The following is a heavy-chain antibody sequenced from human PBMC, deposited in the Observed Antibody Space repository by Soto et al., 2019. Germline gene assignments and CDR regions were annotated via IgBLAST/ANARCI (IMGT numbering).Heavy chain of an antibody. Sequence: GASVKVSCKASGYTFTNYAIHWVRQAPGQRPEWMGWINAGNGNTKYSQKFQGRVAITRDTSASTAYMELSSLKSEDTALYYCARDGAVAGNANFDYWGQGTLVTVSS. V-gene: IGHV1-3*01. D-gene: IGHD6-19*01. CDR2: INAGNGNT. J-gene: IGHJ4*02. CDR1: GYTFTNYA. CDR3: ARDGAVAGNANFDY.